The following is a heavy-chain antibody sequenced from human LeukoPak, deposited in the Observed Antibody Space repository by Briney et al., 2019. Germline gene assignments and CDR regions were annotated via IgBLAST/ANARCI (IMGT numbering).Heavy chain of an antibody. Sequence: GGSLRLSCAASGFTFSSYAMSWVRQAPGKGLEWVSVISGSGGSTYYADSVKGRFTISRDNSKNTLYLQMNSLRAEDTAVYYCAKDLDHCGSGSRCGFDYWGQGTLVTVSS. V-gene: IGHV3-23*01. D-gene: IGHD3-10*01. CDR1: GFTFSSYA. J-gene: IGHJ4*02. CDR3: AKDLDHCGSGSRCGFDY. CDR2: ISGSGGST.